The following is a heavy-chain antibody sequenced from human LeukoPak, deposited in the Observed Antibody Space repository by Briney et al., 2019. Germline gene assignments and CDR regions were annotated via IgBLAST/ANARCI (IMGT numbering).Heavy chain of an antibody. D-gene: IGHD1-7*01. Sequence: GGSLRLSCAASGFSLRSHSMNWVRQAPGKGLEWVSYISFSSSTIYYADSVKGRFTISRDNAKNSLFLQMNSLRAEDTAVYYCASSTGRTTNFDYWGRGTLVTVSS. J-gene: IGHJ4*02. CDR2: ISFSSSTI. CDR3: ASSTGRTTNFDY. V-gene: IGHV3-48*04. CDR1: GFSLRSHS.